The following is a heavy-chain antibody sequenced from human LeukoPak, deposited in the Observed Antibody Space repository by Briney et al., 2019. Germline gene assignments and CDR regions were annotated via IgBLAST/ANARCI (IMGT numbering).Heavy chain of an antibody. Sequence: GGSLRLSCAASGFTFSSYAMHWVRQAPGKGLEWVAVISYDGSNKYYADSVKGRFTISRDNSKNTLYLQMNSLRAEDTAVYYCARSYCSSTSCYADHYYYYIDVWGKGTTVTVSS. J-gene: IGHJ6*03. CDR2: ISYDGSNK. D-gene: IGHD2-2*01. CDR3: ARSYCSSTSCYADHYYYYIDV. CDR1: GFTFSSYA. V-gene: IGHV3-30*04.